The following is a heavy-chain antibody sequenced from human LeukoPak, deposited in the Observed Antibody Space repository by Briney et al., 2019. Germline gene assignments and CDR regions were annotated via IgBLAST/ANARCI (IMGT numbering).Heavy chain of an antibody. D-gene: IGHD3-3*01. CDR2: ISWNSGSI. CDR3: ARANYDFWSGYYPGFIDY. J-gene: IGHJ4*02. Sequence: GRSLRLSCAASGFTFDDYAMHWVRQAPGKGLEWVSGISWNSGSIGYADSVKGRFTISRDNAKNSLYLQMNSLRAEDTALYYCARANYDFWSGYYPGFIDYWGQGTLVTVSS. V-gene: IGHV3-9*01. CDR1: GFTFDDYA.